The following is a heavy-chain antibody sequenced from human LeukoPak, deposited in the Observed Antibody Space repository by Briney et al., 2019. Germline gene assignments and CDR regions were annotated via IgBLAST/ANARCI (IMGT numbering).Heavy chain of an antibody. CDR2: IYYSGST. CDR3: ARLVVVTDRGAFDI. J-gene: IGHJ3*02. D-gene: IGHD2-21*02. CDR1: GGSISSGDYY. Sequence: PSQTLSLTCTVSGGSISSGDYYWSWIRQPPGKGLEWIGYIYYSGSTYYNPSLESRVTISVDTSKNQFSLKLSSVTAADTAVYYCARLVVVTDRGAFDIWGQGTMVTVSS. V-gene: IGHV4-30-4*01.